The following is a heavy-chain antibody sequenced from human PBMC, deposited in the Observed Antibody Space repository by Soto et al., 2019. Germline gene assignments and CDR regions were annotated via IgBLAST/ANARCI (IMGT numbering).Heavy chain of an antibody. V-gene: IGHV5-51*01. D-gene: IGHD3-22*01. J-gene: IGHJ4*02. CDR1: GCRFTSYW. CDR2: IYPGDSDT. Sequence: VESLKSSCHVFGCRFTSYWIGWRRQVPGKGLEWMGIIYPGDSDTRYSPSFQGLVTMSADKSMFTAYLQWSSLKASDTAVYYCARSYYYDSSGYLDYWGQGTMVTFS. CDR3: ARSYYYDSSGYLDY.